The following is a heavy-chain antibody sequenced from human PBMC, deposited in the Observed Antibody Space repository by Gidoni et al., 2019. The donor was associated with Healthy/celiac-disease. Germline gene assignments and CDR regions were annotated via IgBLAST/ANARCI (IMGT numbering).Heavy chain of an antibody. CDR3: ARETRTKGYFDY. CDR1: GYTFTSYA. CDR2: INAGNGNT. Sequence: QVQLVQSGAEVKKPGASVKVSCQASGYTFTSYAMNWVRQAPEQRLEWMGWINAGNGNTKYSQKFQGRVTITRDTSASTAYMELSSLRSEDTAVYYCARETRTKGYFDYWGQGTLVTVSS. V-gene: IGHV1-3*01. J-gene: IGHJ4*02.